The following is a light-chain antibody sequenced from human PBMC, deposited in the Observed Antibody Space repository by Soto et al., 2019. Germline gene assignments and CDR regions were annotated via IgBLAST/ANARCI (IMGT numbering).Light chain of an antibody. CDR1: QSVSSGY. CDR2: GAS. Sequence: EIVLTQSPGTLSLSPGERATLSCRASQSVSSGYLAWYQQKPGQAPRLLIYGASGRATGIPDSFSGSGSGTDFTLTISRLEPEDFAVYYCQQYPGYTFGQGTKLEIK. V-gene: IGKV3-20*01. CDR3: QQYPGYT. J-gene: IGKJ2*01.